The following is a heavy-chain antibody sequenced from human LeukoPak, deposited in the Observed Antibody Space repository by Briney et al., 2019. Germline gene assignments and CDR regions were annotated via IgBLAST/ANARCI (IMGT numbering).Heavy chain of an antibody. V-gene: IGHV4-39*07. CDR1: GGSISSSTYY. Sequence: SETLSLTCTVSGGSISSSTYYWGWIRQPPGKGLEWIGSIFYSGRTYYNPSLKSRVTMSVDTSKNQFSLRLSSVNAADTAVYYCAKDRTDRGYWGRGTLVTVSS. CDR2: IFYSGRT. J-gene: IGHJ4*02. CDR3: AKDRTDRGY. D-gene: IGHD2-15*01.